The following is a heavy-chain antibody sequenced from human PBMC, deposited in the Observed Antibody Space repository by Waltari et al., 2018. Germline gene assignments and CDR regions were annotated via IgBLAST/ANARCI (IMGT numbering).Heavy chain of an antibody. CDR1: GFTFDDYA. CDR3: AKDGGDGYNTRGFDY. V-gene: IGHV3-9*01. Sequence: GGLVQPGRSLRLSCAASGFTFDDYAMHWVRQAPGKGLEWVSGINWKSGNIAYADSVKGRFTISRDNAKNSLYLQMNSLRAEDTALYYCAKDGGDGYNTRGFDYWGQGTLVTVSS. J-gene: IGHJ4*02. D-gene: IGHD3-16*01. CDR2: INWKSGNI.